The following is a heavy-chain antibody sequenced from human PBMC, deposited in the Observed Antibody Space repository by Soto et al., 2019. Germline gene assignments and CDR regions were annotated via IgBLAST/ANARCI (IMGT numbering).Heavy chain of an antibody. J-gene: IGHJ4*02. CDR3: ARGNYYDSSGYYYFTDY. CDR1: GGSISSGGYY. V-gene: IGHV4-31*02. D-gene: IGHD3-22*01. CDR2: IYYSGST. Sequence: SETLSLTCTVSGGSISSGGYYWSWIRQHPGKGLEWIGYIYYSGSTYYNPSLKSRVTISVDTSKNQFSLKLSSVTAADTAVYYCARGNYYDSSGYYYFTDYWGQGTLVTVSS.